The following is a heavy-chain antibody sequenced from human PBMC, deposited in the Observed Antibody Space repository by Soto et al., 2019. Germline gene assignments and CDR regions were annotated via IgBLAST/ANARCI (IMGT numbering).Heavy chain of an antibody. V-gene: IGHV4-34*01. J-gene: IGHJ6*02. CDR2: INHSGST. Sequence: SETLSLTCAVYGGSFSGYYWSWIRQPPGKGLEWIGEINHSGSTNYNPSLKSRFTISVATSKNQFSLKLSSVTAADTAVYYCARGVRVSNSFSYYYYGMDVWGQGTTVTVSS. CDR3: ARGVRVSNSFSYYYYGMDV. CDR1: GGSFSGYY. D-gene: IGHD4-4*01.